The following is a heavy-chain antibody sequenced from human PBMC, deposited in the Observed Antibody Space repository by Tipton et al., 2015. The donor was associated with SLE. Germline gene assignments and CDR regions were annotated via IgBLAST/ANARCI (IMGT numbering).Heavy chain of an antibody. D-gene: IGHD2-15*01. CDR2: ISPYDGTT. V-gene: IGHV1-18*01. Sequence: QLVQSGAEVKKPGASVRVSCKASGYAFITYGLPWVRQAPGEGLEWMGWISPYDGTTNYARKLRGRVTFTTDTSSSTAYVDLRSLRSDDAAVYYCARGGGRPPDGLDVWGQGTTVTVSS. J-gene: IGHJ6*02. CDR3: ARGGGRPPDGLDV. CDR1: GYAFITYG.